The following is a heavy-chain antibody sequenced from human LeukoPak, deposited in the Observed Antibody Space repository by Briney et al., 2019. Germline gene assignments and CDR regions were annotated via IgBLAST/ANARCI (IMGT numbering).Heavy chain of an antibody. Sequence: GGSLRLSCAASGFTFSDYYMSWIRQAPGKGLEWVSYISSSSSTKYYADSVKGRFTVSRDNAKNSLDLQMNSLRADDTAVYYCARDSTSVGAFDPWGQGALVTVSS. V-gene: IGHV3-11*01. CDR1: GFTFSDYY. CDR2: ISSSSSTK. J-gene: IGHJ5*02. CDR3: ARDSTSVGAFDP.